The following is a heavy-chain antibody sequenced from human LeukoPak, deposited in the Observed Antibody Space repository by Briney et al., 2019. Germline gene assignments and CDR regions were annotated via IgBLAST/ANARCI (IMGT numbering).Heavy chain of an antibody. J-gene: IGHJ4*02. CDR2: IGGDGGST. V-gene: IGHV3-23*01. Sequence: GGSLRLSCAASGFTFSTYTMAWVRQAPGGGLEWVSGIGGDGGSTYYADSVKGRFAISRDNSKSALYLQMNSLRAEDTAVYYCAKDFGRNLGGPGYWGRGTLVTISS. CDR3: AKDFGRNLGGPGY. CDR1: GFTFSTYT. D-gene: IGHD3-10*01.